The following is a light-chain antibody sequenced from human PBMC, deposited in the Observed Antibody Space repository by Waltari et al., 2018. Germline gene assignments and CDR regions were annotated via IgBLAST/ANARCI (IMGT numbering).Light chain of an antibody. CDR3: ATWDDRLTGVV. CDR2: SND. V-gene: IGLV1-44*01. CDR1: NSNSGSGT. J-gene: IGLJ2*01. Sequence: VLTQPPAASGTPGQRRTAASSGSNSNSGSGTVNGYQQVPGTAPTLLIYSNDQRPSGVPDRVSGSKSGTSASLAISGLQSEDEADYYCATWDDRLTGVVFGGGTKVTVL.